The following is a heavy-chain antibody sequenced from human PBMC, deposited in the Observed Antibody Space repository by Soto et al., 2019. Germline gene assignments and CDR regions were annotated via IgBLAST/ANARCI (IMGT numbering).Heavy chain of an antibody. J-gene: IGHJ4*02. V-gene: IGHV1-69*13. CDR2: IIPIFGSA. D-gene: IGHD3-10*01. CDR3: AKRELFPYYFDY. CDR1: GGTFSNYA. Sequence: SVKVSCKASGGTFSNYAITWVRQAPGQGLEWLGRIIPIFGSANYAQKFQGRVTITADESTTTAYMELSSLRSDDTAVYYCAKRELFPYYFDYWGQGTLVTVSS.